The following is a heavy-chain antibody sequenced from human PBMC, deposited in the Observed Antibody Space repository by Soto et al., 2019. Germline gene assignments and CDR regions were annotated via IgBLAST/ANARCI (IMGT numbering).Heavy chain of an antibody. V-gene: IGHV4-59*08. CDR1: YASINNYH. D-gene: IGHD3-10*01. CDR2: IYYTGTT. Sequence: QVQLQESGPGLLKPSETLSLTCTVSYASINNYHWTWIRQPPGKGLEWMAYIYYTGTTNFNPSLKTQVTHPMDTSKNQFSLTLRAVTASDTPVYYCATLRGLGEVSPYFDSWGQGRMVTVSS. J-gene: IGHJ4*02. CDR3: ATLRGLGEVSPYFDS.